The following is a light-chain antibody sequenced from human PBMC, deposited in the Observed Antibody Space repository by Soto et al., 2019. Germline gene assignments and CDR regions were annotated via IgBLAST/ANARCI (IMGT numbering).Light chain of an antibody. CDR1: QGISSA. V-gene: IGKV1-13*02. Sequence: ALQLTQSPSSLSASVGDRVTITCRASQGISSALAWYQQKPGKAPKLLIYDASSLESGVPSRFSGSGSGTDFTLTISSLQPEDFATYYCQQFNSYPPWTFSQRTKVEIK. CDR3: QQFNSYPPWT. CDR2: DAS. J-gene: IGKJ1*01.